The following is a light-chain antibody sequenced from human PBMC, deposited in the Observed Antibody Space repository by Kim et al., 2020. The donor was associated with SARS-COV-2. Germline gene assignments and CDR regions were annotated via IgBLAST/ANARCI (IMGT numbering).Light chain of an antibody. CDR3: QQSHNIPIT. CDR2: AAS. V-gene: IGKV1-39*01. Sequence: SVGDRVTITCRASQSISNYLNWYQQKPGRAPRLLVYAASSLHTGVPSRFIGSGSGTDFTLTVTSVQPEDYATYYCQQSHNIPITFGQGTRLEIK. J-gene: IGKJ5*01. CDR1: QSISNY.